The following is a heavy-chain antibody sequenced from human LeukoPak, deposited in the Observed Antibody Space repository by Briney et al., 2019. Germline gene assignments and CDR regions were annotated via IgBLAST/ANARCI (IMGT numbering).Heavy chain of an antibody. CDR2: IIPNTGGT. Sequence: ASVKVSCKASGYTFTGYYMHWVRQAPGQGLEWMGWIIPNTGGTNYAQKFQGWVTMTRDTSISTAYMELSRLRSDDTAVYYCARDRNSGWYGMDVWGQGTTVTVSS. CDR3: ARDRNSGWYGMDV. J-gene: IGHJ6*02. D-gene: IGHD6-19*01. V-gene: IGHV1-2*04. CDR1: GYTFTGYY.